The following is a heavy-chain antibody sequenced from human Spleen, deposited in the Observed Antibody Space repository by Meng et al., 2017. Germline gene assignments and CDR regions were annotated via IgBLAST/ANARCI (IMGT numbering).Heavy chain of an antibody. CDR2: INHSGST. CDR3: ARDKMDGMDV. CDR1: GGSFSGYY. J-gene: IGHJ6*02. V-gene: IGHV4-34*01. Sequence: SETLSLTCAVYGGSFSGYYWSWIRQPPGKGLEWIGEINHSGSTNYNPSLKSRVTISVDTSKNQFSLKLSSVTAADTAVYYCARDKMDGMDVWGQGTTVTVSS. D-gene: IGHD5-24*01.